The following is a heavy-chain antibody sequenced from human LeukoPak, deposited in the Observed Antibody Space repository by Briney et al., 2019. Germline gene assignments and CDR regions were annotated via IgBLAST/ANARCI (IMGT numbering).Heavy chain of an antibody. CDR1: GFTVSSNY. J-gene: IGHJ6*03. D-gene: IGHD4-17*01. Sequence: GGSLRLSCAASGFTVSSNYMSWVRQAPGKGLEWVSVIYSGGSTYYADSVKGRFTISRDNSKNTLYLQMNSLRAEDTAVYYCARLMTTVTRGYYYYMDVWGKGTTVTISS. V-gene: IGHV3-53*01. CDR3: ARLMTTVTRGYYYYMDV. CDR2: IYSGGST.